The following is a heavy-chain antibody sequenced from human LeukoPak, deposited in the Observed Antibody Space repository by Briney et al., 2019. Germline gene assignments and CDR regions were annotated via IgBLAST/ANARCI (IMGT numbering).Heavy chain of an antibody. J-gene: IGHJ4*02. Sequence: GGSLRLSCAASGFSFDDYAMSWVRQAPGKGLEWVSAISGSGVSTYYADSVKGRFTVSRDNSKNTLYLQMSSLRAEDTAVYYCAKDERNWNYNLASQTYDWGQGTLVTVSS. V-gene: IGHV3-23*01. CDR3: AKDERNWNYNLASQTYD. D-gene: IGHD1-7*01. CDR2: ISGSGVST. CDR1: GFSFDDYA.